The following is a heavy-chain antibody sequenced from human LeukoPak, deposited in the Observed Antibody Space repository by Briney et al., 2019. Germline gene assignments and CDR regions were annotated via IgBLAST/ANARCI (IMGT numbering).Heavy chain of an antibody. V-gene: IGHV1-46*03. D-gene: IGHD1-26*01. CDR1: GYTFTSYY. Sequence: ASVKVSCKTSGYTFTSYYIHWVRQPPGQGLEWMGVINPSAGSRVYAQRFQGRVAMTRDTSATTMYMELTSLRSEDTAVYYCAGEIVGANYWGQGTLVTVSS. CDR2: INPSAGSR. J-gene: IGHJ4*02. CDR3: AGEIVGANY.